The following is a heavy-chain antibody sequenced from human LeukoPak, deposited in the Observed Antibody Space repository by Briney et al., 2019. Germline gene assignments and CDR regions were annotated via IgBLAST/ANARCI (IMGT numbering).Heavy chain of an antibody. CDR2: LYSSGIT. CDR3: AREATARLFDY. Sequence: PGGSLRLSCAASGFTFSSYAMSWVRQAPGKGLEWVSVLYSSGITYYADSVKGRFSISRDNSKNTLYLQMNSLRAEDTAVYYCAREATARLFDYWGQGTLVTVSS. CDR1: GFTFSSYA. D-gene: IGHD5-12*01. J-gene: IGHJ4*02. V-gene: IGHV3-23*01.